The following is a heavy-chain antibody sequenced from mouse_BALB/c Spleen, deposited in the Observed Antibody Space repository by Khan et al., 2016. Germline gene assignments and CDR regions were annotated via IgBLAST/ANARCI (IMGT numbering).Heavy chain of an antibody. D-gene: IGHD1-1*01. CDR2: INPSTGYT. CDR1: GYTFTNYW. CDR3: ARWSYYCGCSYGWFAY. J-gene: IGHJ3*01. V-gene: IGHV1-7*01. Sequence: QIQLVQSGAEMAKPGASVKMSCKASGYTFTNYWMHWVKQTPGQGLEWIGYINPSTGYTEYNQKFKGKFTLTADNSSSTAYLQMSSLKYEDSAVYYCARWSYYCGCSYGWFAYWGQRTLFTVSA.